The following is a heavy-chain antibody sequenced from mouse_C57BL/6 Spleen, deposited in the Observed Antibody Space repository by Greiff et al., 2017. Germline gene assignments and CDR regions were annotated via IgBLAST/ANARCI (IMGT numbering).Heavy chain of an antibody. V-gene: IGHV1-82*01. J-gene: IGHJ2*01. CDR2: IYPGDGDT. D-gene: IGHD2-4*01. CDR1: GYAFSSSW. Sequence: QVQLKQSGPELVKPGASVKISCKASGYAFSSSWMNWVKQRPGKGLEWIGRIYPGDGDTNYNGKFKGKATLTADKSSSTAYMQLSSLTSEDSAVYFCARSGDYDTIFDYWGQGTTLTVSS. CDR3: ARSGDYDTIFDY.